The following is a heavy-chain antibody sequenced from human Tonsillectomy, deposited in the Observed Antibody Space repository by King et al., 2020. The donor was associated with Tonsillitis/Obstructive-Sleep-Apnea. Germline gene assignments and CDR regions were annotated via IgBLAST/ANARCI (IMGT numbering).Heavy chain of an antibody. Sequence: VQLVESGGGVVQPGRSLRLSCAASGFTFSSYSMHWVRQAPGKGLEWVAVISYDGGNKYYADSVKGRFTISRDNSKDTLYLQMNNLRAEDTAVYYCASYRWDIVVVPGAPFDYWGQGTLVTVSS. CDR2: ISYDGGNK. CDR3: ASYRWDIVVVPGAPFDY. D-gene: IGHD2-2*01. J-gene: IGHJ4*02. CDR1: GFTFSSYS. V-gene: IGHV3-30*04.